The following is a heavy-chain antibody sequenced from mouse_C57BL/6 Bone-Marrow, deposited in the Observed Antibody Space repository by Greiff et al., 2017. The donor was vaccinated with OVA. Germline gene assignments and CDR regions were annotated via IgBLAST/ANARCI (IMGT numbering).Heavy chain of an antibody. D-gene: IGHD1-1*01. V-gene: IGHV3-5*01. Sequence: VQLKESGPGLVKPSQTVFLTCTVTDISITTGNYRWSWIRQFPGNKLEWIGYIYYSGTITYNPSLTSRTTITRDTPKNQFFLEMNSLTAEDTATYYCARDPYGSSYWYFDVWGTGTTVTVSS. CDR2: IYYSGTI. CDR3: ARDPYGSSYWYFDV. CDR1: DISITTGNYR. J-gene: IGHJ1*03.